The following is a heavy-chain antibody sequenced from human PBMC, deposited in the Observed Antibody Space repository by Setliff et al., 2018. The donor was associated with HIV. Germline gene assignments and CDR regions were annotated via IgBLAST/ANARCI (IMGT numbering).Heavy chain of an antibody. CDR2: ISGSGGDT. V-gene: IGHV3-23*01. J-gene: IGHJ4*02. CDR3: AKKTAAYTSGSWLHY. Sequence: GGSLRLSCASSGFTFSSYAMTWVRQAPGRGLECVAVISGSGGDTYYADSVKGRFVISREKSKSTLYLQMNSLRAEDTAVYYCAKKTAAYTSGSWLHYWGQGTLVTVSS. D-gene: IGHD3-10*01. CDR1: GFTFSSYA.